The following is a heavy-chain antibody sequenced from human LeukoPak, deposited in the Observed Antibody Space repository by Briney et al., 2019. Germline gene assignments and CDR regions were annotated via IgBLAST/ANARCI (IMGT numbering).Heavy chain of an antibody. D-gene: IGHD7-27*01. CDR3: AGGTGVFDY. J-gene: IGHJ4*02. V-gene: IGHV6-1*01. CDR2: TYYRYKWYN. CDR1: GDSFASNSAA. Sequence: SQTLSLTCAISGDSFASNSAAWNWIRQAPSRGLEWLGRTYYRYKWYNDYAVSVESRITINPDTSKNQFSLQLNSVTPEDTAVYYCAGGTGVFDYWGQGTLVTVSS.